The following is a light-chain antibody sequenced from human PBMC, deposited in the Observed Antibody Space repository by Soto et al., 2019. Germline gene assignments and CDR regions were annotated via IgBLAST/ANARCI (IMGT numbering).Light chain of an antibody. CDR3: QQSYSTPIT. Sequence: DIQMTQSPSSLSASVGDRVTITCQASQNINNYLNWYQQKPGKAPKLLIYASSSLQSGVPSRFSGSGSGADFILTISSLQSEDFATYYCQQSYSTPITFGQGTRLEIK. CDR2: ASS. J-gene: IGKJ5*01. CDR1: QNINNY. V-gene: IGKV1-39*01.